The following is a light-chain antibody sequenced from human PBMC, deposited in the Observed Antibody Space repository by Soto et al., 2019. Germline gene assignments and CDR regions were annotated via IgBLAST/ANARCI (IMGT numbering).Light chain of an antibody. CDR1: STDFVSYKY. V-gene: IGLV2-14*01. Sequence: QPALTQPPSVSGSPGQSVTISCTVTSTDFVSYKYVSWYQQHPGKAPKLMIYEVSNRPSGVSNRFSGSKSGNTASLTISGLQAEDEADYYCCSYAGTSSVFGTGTKVTVL. CDR2: EVS. J-gene: IGLJ1*01. CDR3: CSYAGTSSV.